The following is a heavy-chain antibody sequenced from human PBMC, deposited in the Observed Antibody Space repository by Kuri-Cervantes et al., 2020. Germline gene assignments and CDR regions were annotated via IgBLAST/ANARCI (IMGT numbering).Heavy chain of an antibody. V-gene: IGHV4-59*13. J-gene: IGHJ3*02. CDR3: ARSSDYGDYDAFDI. Sequence: SETLSLTCTVSGGSISSSYWSWIRQPPGKGLEWIGYIYYSGSTNYNPSLKSRVTISVDTSKNQFSLKLSSVTAADTAVYYCARSSDYGDYDAFDIWGQGTMVTVSS. CDR2: IYYSGST. CDR1: GGSISSSY. D-gene: IGHD4-17*01.